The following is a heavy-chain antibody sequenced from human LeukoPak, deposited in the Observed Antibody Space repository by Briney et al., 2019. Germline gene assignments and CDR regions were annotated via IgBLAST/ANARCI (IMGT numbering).Heavy chain of an antibody. D-gene: IGHD3-10*01. J-gene: IGHJ3*02. V-gene: IGHV4-59*01. Sequence: PSETLSLTCTVSGGSISSYYWSWIRQPPGKGLEWIGYIYYSGSTNYNPSLKSRVTISVDTSKNQFSLKLSAVTAADTAVYYCAKGGSGSYYNANDAFDIWGQGTMVTVSS. CDR1: GGSISSYY. CDR2: IYYSGST. CDR3: AKGGSGSYYNANDAFDI.